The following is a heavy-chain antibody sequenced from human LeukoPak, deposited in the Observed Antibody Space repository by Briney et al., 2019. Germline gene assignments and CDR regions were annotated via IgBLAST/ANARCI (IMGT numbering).Heavy chain of an antibody. J-gene: IGHJ4*02. CDR1: GGSISSYY. D-gene: IGHD3-9*01. Sequence: TSETLSLTCTVSGGSISSYYWSGVRQSAGKGREWIGRIYISGTTNYNPSLKSRVTMSLDTSKHQLSLRLTSVTAADTAVYYCARDEARTGYIHYWGQGTLITVSS. CDR2: IYISGTT. V-gene: IGHV4-4*07. CDR3: ARDEARTGYIHY.